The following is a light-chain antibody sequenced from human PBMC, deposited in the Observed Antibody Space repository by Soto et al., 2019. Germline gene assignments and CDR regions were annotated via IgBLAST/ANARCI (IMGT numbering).Light chain of an antibody. V-gene: IGLV2-14*01. J-gene: IGLJ1*01. CDR1: GRDVGSYKY. CDR3: SSYTSISSLVI. CDR2: EVS. Sequence: QSALTQPASVSGSLGQSITISCTGTGRDVGSYKYVSWYQQHPGKAPKLIIVEVSNRPSGVSDRFSGSKAGNTSSLTSSGLNADYEDDYFCSSYTSISSLVIFGTGTKLIVL.